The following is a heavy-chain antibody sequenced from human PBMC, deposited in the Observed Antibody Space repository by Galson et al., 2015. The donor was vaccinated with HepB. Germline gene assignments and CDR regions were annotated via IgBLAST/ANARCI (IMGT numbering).Heavy chain of an antibody. V-gene: IGHV3-30*18. Sequence: SLRLSCAASGFTFSDCAMHWVRQAPGKGLEWMAVISYDGSDKYYADSVKGRFTISRDNSKNTMHLQMNSLGAEDTAVYFCAKARDSITSCSEYWGQGTLVTVSS. CDR3: AKARDSITSCSEY. CDR1: GFTFSDCA. J-gene: IGHJ4*02. CDR2: ISYDGSDK. D-gene: IGHD2-2*01.